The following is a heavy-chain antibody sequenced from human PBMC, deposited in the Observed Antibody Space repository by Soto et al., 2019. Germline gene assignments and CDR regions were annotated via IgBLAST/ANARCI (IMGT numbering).Heavy chain of an antibody. Sequence: ASVKVSCKASGFSFSDYFMHWVRQAPGQGLEWMGIINPSGDSRNYAQKFQGRVTITRDTSTSTVYMDLSSLRSDDTAVYYCAREGCSSTSCALDYWGQGTLVTVSS. J-gene: IGHJ4*02. CDR2: INPSGDSR. CDR3: AREGCSSTSCALDY. CDR1: GFSFSDYF. D-gene: IGHD2-2*01. V-gene: IGHV1-46*01.